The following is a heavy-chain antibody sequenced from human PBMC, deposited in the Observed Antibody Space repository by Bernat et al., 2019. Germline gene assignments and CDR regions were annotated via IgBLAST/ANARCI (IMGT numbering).Heavy chain of an antibody. J-gene: IGHJ4*02. V-gene: IGHV1-2*02. Sequence: QVQLVRSGAEVKKPGASVKVSCKASGYTFTVYHLHWVRQAPGQGLEWMGWTNIKTGGTNYAQKFQGRVTMTRDTSISTAYMELSRLTSDDTAVYYCARDGRTFDLDYWGQGTLVTVSS. CDR2: TNIKTGGT. D-gene: IGHD3-10*01. CDR1: GYTFTVYH. CDR3: ARDGRTFDLDY.